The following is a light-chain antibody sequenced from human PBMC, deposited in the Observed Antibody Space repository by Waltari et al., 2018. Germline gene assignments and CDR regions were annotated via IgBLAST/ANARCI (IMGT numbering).Light chain of an antibody. CDR3: QQYDNLPFT. CDR2: DAS. CDR1: HDISNY. V-gene: IGKV1-33*01. J-gene: IGKJ3*01. Sequence: DIQMTQSPSSLSASAGDRVTITCQASHDISNYLNWYQQKPGKAPKLLIYDASNLETGVPSRFRGSGSGTDFTCTISTLQPEDFATYYCQQYDNLPFTFGPGTKVDIK.